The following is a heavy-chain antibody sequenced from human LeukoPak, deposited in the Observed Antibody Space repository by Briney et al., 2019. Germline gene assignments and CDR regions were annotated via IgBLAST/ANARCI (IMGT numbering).Heavy chain of an antibody. V-gene: IGHV4-59*01. CDR1: GGSISSYY. CDR2: IYYSGST. D-gene: IGHD3-16*01. CDR3: ARAHMITSYYYYYYMDV. Sequence: SETLSLTCTVSGGSISSYYWSWIRQPPGKGLEWIGYIYYSGSTNYNPSLQSRVTISVDTSKNQFSLKLGSVTAADTAVYYCARAHMITSYYYYYYMDVWGKGTTVTVSS. J-gene: IGHJ6*03.